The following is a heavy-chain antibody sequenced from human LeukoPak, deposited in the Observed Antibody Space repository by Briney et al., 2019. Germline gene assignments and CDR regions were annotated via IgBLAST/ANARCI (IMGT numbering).Heavy chain of an antibody. CDR3: ARDEGVSQVTYRFDY. CDR2: IKYDGSEK. V-gene: IGHV3-7*03. D-gene: IGHD3-16*02. J-gene: IGHJ4*02. Sequence: SGGSLRLSCSASGFTFSDYMMSWVRQAPGKGLEWLANIKYDGSEKYLVDSVKGRFIISRDNSKNSLYLQMNSLRAEDTAVYYCARDEGVSQVTYRFDYWGQGTLVTVSS. CDR1: GFTFSDYM.